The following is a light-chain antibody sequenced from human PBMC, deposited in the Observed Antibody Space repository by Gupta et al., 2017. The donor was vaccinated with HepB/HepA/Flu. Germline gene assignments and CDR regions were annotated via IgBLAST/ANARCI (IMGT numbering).Light chain of an antibody. CDR1: SSDV. J-gene: IGLJ2*01. V-gene: IGLV2-14*01. CDR3: SSFTSTSSLAV. CDR2: AVS. Sequence: QSALTQPASVSGSPGQSITISCTGTSSDVSWYQQHPGKAPKLMIYAVSNRPARVSYRFSGSKSGDTSSLTISGLQAEDEADYYCSSFTSTSSLAVFCGGTKVTVL.